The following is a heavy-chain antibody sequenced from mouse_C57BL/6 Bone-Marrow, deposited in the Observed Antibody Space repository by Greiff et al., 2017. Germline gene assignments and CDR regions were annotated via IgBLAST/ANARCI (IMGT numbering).Heavy chain of an antibody. V-gene: IGHV1-22*01. CDR1: GYTFTDYN. Sequence: VQLQQSGPELVKPGASVKMSCKASGYTFTDYNMHWVKQSHGKSLEWIGYINPNNGGTSYNQKFKGKATLTVNKSSSTAYMDLRSLTSEDSAVYYCARSGYSNYGFAYWGQGTLVTVSA. J-gene: IGHJ3*01. CDR3: ARSGYSNYGFAY. CDR2: INPNNGGT. D-gene: IGHD2-5*01.